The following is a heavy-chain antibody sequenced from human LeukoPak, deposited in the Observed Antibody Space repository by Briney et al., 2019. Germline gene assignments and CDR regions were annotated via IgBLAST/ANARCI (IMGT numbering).Heavy chain of an antibody. Sequence: SETLSLTCTVSGGSISSGGYYWSWIRQHPGKGLEWIGYIYYSGSTYYNPSLKSRVTISVDTSKNQFSLKLSSVTAADTAVYYCARERGYCSSTSCSSWYFDLWGRGTLVTVSS. CDR1: GGSISSGGYY. J-gene: IGHJ2*01. V-gene: IGHV4-31*03. D-gene: IGHD2-2*01. CDR3: ARERGYCSSTSCSSWYFDL. CDR2: IYYSGST.